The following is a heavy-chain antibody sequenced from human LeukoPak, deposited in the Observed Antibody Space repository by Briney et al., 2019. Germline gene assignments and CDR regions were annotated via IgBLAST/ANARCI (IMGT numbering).Heavy chain of an antibody. D-gene: IGHD6-19*01. V-gene: IGHV3-23*01. CDR1: RFTLNTYA. CDR3: AKDTPWYSSGRTPDY. Sequence: GGSLRLSCAASRFTLNTYAMSWVRQAPGKGLEWVSAISGSGGTTSYADSVKGRFTISRDNSKNTLYLQMNSLRAEDTAVYYCAKDTPWYSSGRTPDYWGQGTLVTVSS. CDR2: ISGSGGTT. J-gene: IGHJ4*02.